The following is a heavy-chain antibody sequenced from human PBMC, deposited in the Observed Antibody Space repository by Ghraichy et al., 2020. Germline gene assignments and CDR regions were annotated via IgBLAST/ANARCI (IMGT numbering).Heavy chain of an antibody. Sequence: SVKVSCKASGGTFSSYTISWVRQAPGQGLEWMGRIIPILGIANYAQKFQGRVTITADKSTSTAYMELSSLRSEDTAVYYCARDGVAAQETFDIWGQGTMVTVSS. J-gene: IGHJ3*02. D-gene: IGHD3-3*01. CDR3: ARDGVAAQETFDI. V-gene: IGHV1-69*04. CDR1: GGTFSSYT. CDR2: IIPILGIA.